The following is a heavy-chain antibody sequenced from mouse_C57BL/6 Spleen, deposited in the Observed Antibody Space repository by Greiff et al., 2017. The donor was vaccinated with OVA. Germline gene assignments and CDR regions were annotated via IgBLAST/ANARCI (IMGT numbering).Heavy chain of an antibody. J-gene: IGHJ2*01. V-gene: IGHV1-26*01. CDR3: ARWYGNSPYYFDY. D-gene: IGHD2-10*02. CDR1: GYTFTDYY. Sequence: VQLQQSGPELVKPGASVKISCKASGYTFTDYYMNWVKQSHGKSLEWIGDINPNNGGTSYNQKFKGKATLTVDKSSSTAYMELRSLTSEDSAVYYCARWYGNSPYYFDYWGQGTTLTVSS. CDR2: INPNNGGT.